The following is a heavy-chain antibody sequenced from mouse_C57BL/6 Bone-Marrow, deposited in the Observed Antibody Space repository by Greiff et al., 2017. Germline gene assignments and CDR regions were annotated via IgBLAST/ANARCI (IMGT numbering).Heavy chain of an antibody. V-gene: IGHV5-6*01. Sequence: EVKVVESGGDLVKPGGSLKLSCAASGFTFSSYGMSWVRQTPDKRLEWVATISSGGSYTYYPDSVKGRFTISRANTKNTLYLQMSSLKSEDTAMXYCASTGTGYYIDYWGQGTTLTVSS. CDR1: GFTFSSYG. D-gene: IGHD4-1*02. CDR2: ISSGGSYT. CDR3: ASTGTGYYIDY. J-gene: IGHJ2*01.